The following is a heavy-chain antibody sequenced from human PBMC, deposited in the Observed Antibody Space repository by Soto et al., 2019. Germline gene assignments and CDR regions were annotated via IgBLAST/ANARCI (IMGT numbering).Heavy chain of an antibody. J-gene: IGHJ4*02. V-gene: IGHV3-11*06. D-gene: IGHD2-15*01. CDR2: ISGSSSYI. Sequence: GSLRLSCAASGFTFSDSYMIWIRQAPGKGLEWVSYISGSSSYINYADSVKGRFTISRDNAKNSLYLQMNSLRVDDTAMYYCARGESMAAAVDCWGQGTQVTVSS. CDR1: GFTFSDSY. CDR3: ARGESMAAAVDC.